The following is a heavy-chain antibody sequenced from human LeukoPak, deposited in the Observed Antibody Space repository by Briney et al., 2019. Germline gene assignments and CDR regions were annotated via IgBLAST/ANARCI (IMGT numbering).Heavy chain of an antibody. J-gene: IGHJ4*02. D-gene: IGHD3-22*01. CDR1: GGSISSSSYY. CDR2: IYYSGST. Sequence: SETLSLTCTVSGGSISSSSYYWGWIRQPPGKGLEWIGTIYYSGSTYYNPSLKSRVTISVDTSKNQFSLNLTSVTATDTAMYYCARHLFGSGYYPDYWGQGTLVTVSS. CDR3: ARHLFGSGYYPDY. V-gene: IGHV4-39*01.